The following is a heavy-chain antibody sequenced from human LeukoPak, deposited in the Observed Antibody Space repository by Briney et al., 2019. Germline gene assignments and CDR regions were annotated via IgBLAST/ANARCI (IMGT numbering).Heavy chain of an antibody. CDR2: INPSGGST. Sequence: ASVKVSXKASGYTFTSYYMHWVRQAPGQGLEWMGIINPSGGSTSYAQKFQGRVTMTRDTSTSTVYMELSSLRSEDTAVYYCARDFKLEPQTRDNWYFDLWGRGTLVTVSS. J-gene: IGHJ2*01. V-gene: IGHV1-46*03. D-gene: IGHD1-1*01. CDR1: GYTFTSYY. CDR3: ARDFKLEPQTRDNWYFDL.